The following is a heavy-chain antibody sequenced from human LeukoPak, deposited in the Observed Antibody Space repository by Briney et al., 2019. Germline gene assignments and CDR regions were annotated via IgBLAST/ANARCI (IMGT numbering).Heavy chain of an antibody. CDR2: IYTSGST. Sequence: SETLSLTCTVSGGSISSYYWSWIRQPAGKGLEWIGRIYTSGSTNYNPSLKSRVTMSVDTSKNQFSLELSSVTAADTAVYYCARDGRYYDILTGYSNYYYYGMDVWGQGTTVTVSS. CDR1: GGSISSYY. V-gene: IGHV4-4*07. D-gene: IGHD3-9*01. J-gene: IGHJ6*02. CDR3: ARDGRYYDILTGYSNYYYYGMDV.